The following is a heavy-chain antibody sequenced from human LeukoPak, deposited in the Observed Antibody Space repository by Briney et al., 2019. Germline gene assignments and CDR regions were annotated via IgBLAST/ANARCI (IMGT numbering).Heavy chain of an antibody. Sequence: ASVKVSCKASGYTFTGYYMHWVRQAPGQGLEWMGWINPNSGGTNYAQKFQGWVTMTRDTSISTAYMELSRLRSDDTAVYHCARDRDYYGSGSYYNLHYYFDYWGQGTLVTVSS. CDR3: ARDRDYYGSGSYYNLHYYFDY. D-gene: IGHD3-10*01. CDR2: INPNSGGT. J-gene: IGHJ4*02. V-gene: IGHV1-2*04. CDR1: GYTFTGYY.